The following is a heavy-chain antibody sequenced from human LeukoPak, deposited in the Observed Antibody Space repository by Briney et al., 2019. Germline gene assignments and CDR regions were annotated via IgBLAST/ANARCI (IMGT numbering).Heavy chain of an antibody. J-gene: IGHJ4*02. CDR1: GGTFSSYA. CDR3: AREGSGWYGHYFDY. D-gene: IGHD6-19*01. CDR2: IIPIFGTA. V-gene: IGHV1-69*05. Sequence: SVKVSCKASGGTFSSYAISWVRQAPGQGLEWMGGIIPIFGTANYAQKLRGRVTMTTDTSTSTAYMELRSLRSDDTAVYYCAREGSGWYGHYFDYWGQGTLVTVSS.